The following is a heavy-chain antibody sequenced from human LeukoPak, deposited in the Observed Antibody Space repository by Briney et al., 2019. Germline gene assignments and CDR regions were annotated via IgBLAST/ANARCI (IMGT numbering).Heavy chain of an antibody. CDR3: ARGRIAARRNALGY. Sequence: SVKVSCKASGGTFGSYAISWVRQAPGQGLEWMGGIIPIFGTANYAQKFQGRVTITADESTSTAYMELSSLRSEDTAVYYCARGRIAARRNALGYWGQGTLVTVSS. CDR2: IIPIFGTA. CDR1: GGTFGSYA. J-gene: IGHJ4*02. V-gene: IGHV1-69*13. D-gene: IGHD6-6*01.